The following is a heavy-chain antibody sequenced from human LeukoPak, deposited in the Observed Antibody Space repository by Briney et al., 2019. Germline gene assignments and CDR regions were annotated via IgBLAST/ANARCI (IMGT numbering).Heavy chain of an antibody. J-gene: IGHJ3*02. Sequence: GRSLRLSCAASGFTFSSYGMHWVRQAPGKGLEWVAVIWYDGSNKYYADSVKGRFTISRDNSKNTLYLQMNSLRAEDTAVYYCARESLGGGSSWYRAFDIWGQGTMVTVSS. CDR2: IWYDGSNK. D-gene: IGHD6-13*01. CDR3: ARESLGGGSSWYRAFDI. CDR1: GFTFSSYG. V-gene: IGHV3-33*01.